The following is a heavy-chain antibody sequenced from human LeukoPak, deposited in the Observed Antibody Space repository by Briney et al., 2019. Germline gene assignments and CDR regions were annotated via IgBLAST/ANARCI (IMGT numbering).Heavy chain of an antibody. D-gene: IGHD2-21*02. Sequence: GRSLRLSCAASGFTFSSYSMNWVRQAPGKGLEWVSYISSSSSTIYYADSVKGRFTISRDNAKNSLYLQMNSLRAEDTAVYYCARGEETLTSVGYYYYYMDVWGKGTTVTVSS. CDR2: ISSSSSTI. CDR1: GFTFSSYS. J-gene: IGHJ6*03. CDR3: ARGEETLTSVGYYYYYMDV. V-gene: IGHV3-48*01.